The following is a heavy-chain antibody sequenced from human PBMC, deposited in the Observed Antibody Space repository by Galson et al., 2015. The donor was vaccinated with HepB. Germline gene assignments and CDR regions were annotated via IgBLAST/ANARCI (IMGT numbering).Heavy chain of an antibody. J-gene: IGHJ5*02. CDR1: GFNMNDIY. V-gene: IGHV3-74*01. CDR2: INTDGSIT. D-gene: IGHD2-15*01. Sequence: SLRLSCAASGFNMNDIYMHWVRQGPGKGLVWVSRINTDGSITAYADSVKGRFTISRDNAKNTLYLQMNSLRAEDTAVYYCASARTSSYSNWWFDPWGQGTLVTVSS. CDR3: ASARTSSYSNWWFDP.